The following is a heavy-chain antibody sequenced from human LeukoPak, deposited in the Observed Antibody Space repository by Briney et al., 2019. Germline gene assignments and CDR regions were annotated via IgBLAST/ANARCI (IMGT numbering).Heavy chain of an antibody. CDR1: GYTFTGYY. V-gene: IGHV1-2*02. J-gene: IGHJ6*02. CDR2: INPNSGGT. CDR3: ARSGRHGSGSYYASGPEYYYYGMDV. D-gene: IGHD3-10*01. Sequence: GASVKVSCKASGYTFTGYYMHWVRQAPGQGLEWMGWINPNSGGTNYAQKFQGRVTMTRDTSISTAYMELSRLRSDDTAVYYCARSGRHGSGSYYASGPEYYYYGMDVWGQGTTVTVSS.